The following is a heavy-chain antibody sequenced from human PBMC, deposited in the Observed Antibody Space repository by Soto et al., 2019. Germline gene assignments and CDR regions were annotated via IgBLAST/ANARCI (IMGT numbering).Heavy chain of an antibody. Sequence: QVQLVQSGTEVKKPGASVKVSCEASGYTFTSYGISWVRQAPGQGLEWMGWISGYNGNTSSAQKLQGRVTXTXXXSXXTAYMALRSLRSDDTAVYYCARVGYCTTGVCYYDYYYGMDVWGQGTTVIVSS. D-gene: IGHD2-8*01. V-gene: IGHV1-18*01. J-gene: IGHJ6*02. CDR3: ARVGYCTTGVCYYDYYYGMDV. CDR1: GYTFTSYG. CDR2: ISGYNGNT.